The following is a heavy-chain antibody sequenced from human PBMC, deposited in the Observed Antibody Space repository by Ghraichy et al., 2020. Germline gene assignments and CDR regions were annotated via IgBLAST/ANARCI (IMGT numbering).Heavy chain of an antibody. Sequence: ASVKVSCKASGYTFTGYYMHWVRQAPGQGLEWMGWINPNSGGTNYAQKFQGWVTMTRDTSISTAYMELSRLRSDDTAVYYCARDWGILTGYYVMDVWGQGTTVTVSS. CDR1: GYTFTGYY. CDR3: ARDWGILTGYYVMDV. D-gene: IGHD3-9*01. CDR2: INPNSGGT. J-gene: IGHJ6*02. V-gene: IGHV1-2*04.